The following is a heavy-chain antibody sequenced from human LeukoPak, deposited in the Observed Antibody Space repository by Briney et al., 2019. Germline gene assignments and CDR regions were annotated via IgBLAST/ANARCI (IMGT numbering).Heavy chain of an antibody. J-gene: IGHJ5*02. CDR1: GYTFTGYY. V-gene: IGHV1-2*02. CDR3: ARPYCSSTSCYENWFDP. CDR2: INPNSGGT. Sequence: ASVKVSCKASGYTFTGYYMHWVRQAPGQGLEWMGWINPNSGGTNYAQKFQGRVIMTRDTSISTAYVELSRLRSDDTAVYYCARPYCSSTSCYENWFDPWGQGTLVTVSS. D-gene: IGHD2-2*01.